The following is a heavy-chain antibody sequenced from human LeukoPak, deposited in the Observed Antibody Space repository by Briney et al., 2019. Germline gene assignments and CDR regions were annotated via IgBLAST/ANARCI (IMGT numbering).Heavy chain of an antibody. V-gene: IGHV4-34*01. D-gene: IGHD4-17*01. Sequence: SETLSLTCAVYGGSFSGYYWSWIRQPPGKGLEWIGEINHSGSTNYNPSLKSRVTISVDTSKNQFSLKLSSVTAADTAVYYCARVKVRTVTTYLYCFDYWGQGTLVTVSS. CDR1: GGSFSGYY. J-gene: IGHJ4*02. CDR3: ARVKVRTVTTYLYCFDY. CDR2: INHSGST.